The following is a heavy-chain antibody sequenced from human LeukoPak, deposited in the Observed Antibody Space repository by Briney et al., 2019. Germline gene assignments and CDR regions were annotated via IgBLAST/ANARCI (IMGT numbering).Heavy chain of an antibody. CDR2: IYHSGST. V-gene: IGHV4-39*07. CDR1: GGSISTSNYY. J-gene: IGHJ4*02. Sequence: SETLSLTCTVSGGSISTSNYYWGWIRQPPGKGLEWIGSIYHSGSTYYNPSLKSRVTISVDTSKNQFSLKLSSVTAADTAVYYCARDATIAAPLMSWGQGTLVIVSS. D-gene: IGHD6-13*01. CDR3: ARDATIAAPLMS.